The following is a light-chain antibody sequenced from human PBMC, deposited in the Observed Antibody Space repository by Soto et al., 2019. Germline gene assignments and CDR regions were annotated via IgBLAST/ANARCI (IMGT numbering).Light chain of an antibody. V-gene: IGKV3-20*01. CDR3: HQYDTSPDK. J-gene: IGKJ2*01. CDR2: GAF. Sequence: EIVLTQTPGPLSLSPGERATLSCRTSQSVSDTYLAWYQQKPGQAPRLLIYGAFTRATGIPDRFSGSGSGTAFTLTIAKVEPEDFAVDFCHQYDTSPDKFGQGTKLEI. CDR1: QSVSDTY.